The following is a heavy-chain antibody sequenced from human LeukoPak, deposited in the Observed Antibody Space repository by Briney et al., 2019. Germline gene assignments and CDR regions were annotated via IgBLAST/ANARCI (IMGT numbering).Heavy chain of an antibody. CDR2: LYTGGTT. V-gene: IGHV3-53*01. CDR3: VAPHAGYVSGYDY. J-gene: IGHJ4*02. Sequence: PGGSLRLSCAASGIAVSSNYMSWVRQAPGKGLEWVSVLYTGGTTYYADSVKRRFTSSRDDSKNTLYLQMKSLRVEDTAVYYCVAPHAGYVSGYDYWGQGTLVTVSS. CDR1: GIAVSSNY. D-gene: IGHD5-12*01.